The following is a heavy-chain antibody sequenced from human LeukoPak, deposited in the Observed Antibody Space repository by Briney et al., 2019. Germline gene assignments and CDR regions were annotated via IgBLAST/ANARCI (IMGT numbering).Heavy chain of an antibody. V-gene: IGHV4-34*01. CDR1: GGSFSGYY. Sequence: SETLSRTCAVYGGSFSGYYWSWIRQPPGKGLEWIGEINHSGSTNYNPSLKSRVTISVDTSKNQFSLKLSSVTAADTAVYYCARVHPPDYWGQGTLVTVSS. CDR3: ARVHPPDY. J-gene: IGHJ4*02. CDR2: INHSGST.